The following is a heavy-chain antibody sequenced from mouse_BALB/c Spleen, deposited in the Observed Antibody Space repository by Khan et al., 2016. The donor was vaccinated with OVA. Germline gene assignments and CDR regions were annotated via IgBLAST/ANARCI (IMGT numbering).Heavy chain of an antibody. CDR1: GYSFTGYF. Sequence: VQLQQSGPELVKPGASVKISCKASGYSFTGYFMNWVMQSHGKSLEWIGRINPHFGETFYNPKFQDQATLTVDESSSTAHMELRSLASEDSAVYYCARVYGSDFDYWGQGTALTVSS. D-gene: IGHD1-1*01. CDR3: ARVYGSDFDY. V-gene: IGHV1-20*02. J-gene: IGHJ2*01. CDR2: INPHFGET.